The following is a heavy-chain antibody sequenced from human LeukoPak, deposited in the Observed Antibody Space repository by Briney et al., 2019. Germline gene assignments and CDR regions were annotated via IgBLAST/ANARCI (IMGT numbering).Heavy chain of an antibody. CDR3: AVEGYCSGGSCYTNWFDS. J-gene: IGHJ5*01. Sequence: GGSLRLSCVASGFTFSSYAMTWVRQGPGKGLEWVSAISGSGDRTDYADSVKGRFTISRDNSKNTLYLQMNSLRDEDTAVYYCAVEGYCSGGSCYTNWFDSWGQGTLVTVSS. CDR2: ISGSGDRT. D-gene: IGHD2-15*01. V-gene: IGHV3-23*01. CDR1: GFTFSSYA.